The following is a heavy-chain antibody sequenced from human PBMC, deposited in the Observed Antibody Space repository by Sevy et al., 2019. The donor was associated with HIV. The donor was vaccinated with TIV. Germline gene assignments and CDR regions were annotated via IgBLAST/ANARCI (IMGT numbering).Heavy chain of an antibody. Sequence: SETLSLTCVVSGYSISIGYFWGWIRQPPGKGLEWIGSIYHRGSTYYNPSLKSRVTISVDTSKNQFSLKLTSVTAADTAVYYCAREGSPLVDSRGYYHGPSSNFDYWGQGTLVTVSS. D-gene: IGHD3-22*01. CDR3: AREGSPLVDSRGYYHGPSSNFDY. CDR1: GYSISIGYF. V-gene: IGHV4-38-2*01. J-gene: IGHJ4*02. CDR2: IYHRGST.